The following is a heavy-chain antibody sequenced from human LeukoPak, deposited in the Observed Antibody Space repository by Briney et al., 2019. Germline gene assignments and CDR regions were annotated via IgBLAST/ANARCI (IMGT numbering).Heavy chain of an antibody. Sequence: ASVKVSCKASGYTFTGYYMHWVRRAPGQGLEWMGWINPNSGGTNYAQKFQGRVTMTRDTSISTAYVELSRLRSDDTAVYYCARGDTAMVIDYYYYYGMDVWGQGTTVTVSS. CDR1: GYTFTGYY. CDR2: INPNSGGT. CDR3: ARGDTAMVIDYYYYYGMDV. J-gene: IGHJ6*02. V-gene: IGHV1-2*02. D-gene: IGHD5-18*01.